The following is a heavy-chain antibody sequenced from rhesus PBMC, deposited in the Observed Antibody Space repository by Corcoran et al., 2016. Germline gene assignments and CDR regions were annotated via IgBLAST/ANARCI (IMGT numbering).Heavy chain of an antibody. D-gene: IGHD6-25*01. Sequence: QLQLQESGPGLVKPSETLSVTCAVSGGSISSSYWSWIRQAPGKGLEWIGYIYGSGSSTNDKPSLKSRVTLSVDTSKNQLSLKLTSGTAADTALYYCGRGGYSGRIDYWGQGVLVTVSS. CDR1: GGSISSSY. V-gene: IGHV4-169*01. CDR3: GRGGYSGRIDY. CDR2: IYGSGSST. J-gene: IGHJ4*01.